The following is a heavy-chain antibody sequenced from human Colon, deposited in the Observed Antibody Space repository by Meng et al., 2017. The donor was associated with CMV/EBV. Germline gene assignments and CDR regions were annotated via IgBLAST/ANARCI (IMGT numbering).Heavy chain of an antibody. CDR2: IYYSETYDSGST. Sequence: SETLSLTCTVSDDSIRSYYWTWVRQTPERGLQWIGYIYYSETYDSGSTNYNPSLKTRVTMSLDTAKSQVSLSLASATAADTAVYYCVRGGDLSSQLPHGFDYWGPGALVTVSS. J-gene: IGHJ4*02. D-gene: IGHD3-16*02. V-gene: IGHV4-59*01. CDR1: DDSIRSYY. CDR3: VRGGDLSSQLPHGFDY.